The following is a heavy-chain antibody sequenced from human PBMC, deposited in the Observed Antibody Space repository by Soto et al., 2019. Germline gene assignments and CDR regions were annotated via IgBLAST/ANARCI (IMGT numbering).Heavy chain of an antibody. J-gene: IGHJ4*02. CDR3: ARVAAAAGSLFDY. CDR1: GYTFTSYG. Sequence: ASVKVSCKTSGYTFTSYGISWVRQAPGQRLEWMGWISAYDGRSNYAQILQGRVTMTTDTSTTTAYMELRSLRSDDTAVYYCARVAAAAGSLFDYWGQGTLVTVSS. CDR2: ISAYDGRS. D-gene: IGHD6-13*01. V-gene: IGHV1-18*01.